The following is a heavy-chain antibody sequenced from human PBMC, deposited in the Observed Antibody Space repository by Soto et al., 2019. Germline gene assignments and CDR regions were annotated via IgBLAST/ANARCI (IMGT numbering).Heavy chain of an antibody. J-gene: IGHJ3*02. CDR3: ARDRGSRPDAFFDI. V-gene: IGHV1-18*04. Sequence: ASVKVSCKASGYTFTSYGISWVRQAPGQGLEWMGWISAYNGNTNYAQKLQGRVTMTTDTSTSTAYMELRSLRSDDTAVYYCARDRGSRPDAFFDIWGQGTMVTVSS. CDR1: GYTFTSYG. D-gene: IGHD3-16*01. CDR2: ISAYNGNT.